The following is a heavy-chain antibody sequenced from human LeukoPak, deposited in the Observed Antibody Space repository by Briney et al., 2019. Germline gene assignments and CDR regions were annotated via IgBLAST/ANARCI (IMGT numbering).Heavy chain of an antibody. Sequence: GGSLRLSCAASGFTFSSYAMHWVRQAPGKGLEYVSAISSNGGSTYYANSVKGRFTISRDNSKNTLYLQMGSLRAADMAVYYCARDRITMVRGVLWRGYFDYWGQGTLVSVSS. CDR3: ARDRITMVRGVLWRGYFDY. V-gene: IGHV3-64*01. J-gene: IGHJ4*02. D-gene: IGHD3-10*01. CDR1: GFTFSSYA. CDR2: ISSNGGST.